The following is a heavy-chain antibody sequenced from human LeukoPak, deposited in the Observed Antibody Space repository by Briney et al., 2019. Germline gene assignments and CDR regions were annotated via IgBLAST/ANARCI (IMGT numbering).Heavy chain of an antibody. CDR3: ARQSRVQLWTSYWYFDL. CDR2: INPNSGGT. V-gene: IGHV1-2*02. D-gene: IGHD5-18*01. Sequence: ASVKVSCKASGYTFTGYYMHWVRQAPGQGLEWMGWINPNSGGTNYAQNFQGRVTISVDTSKNQFSLKLSSVTAADTAVYYCARQSRVQLWTSYWYFDLWGRGTLVTVSS. CDR1: GYTFTGYY. J-gene: IGHJ2*01.